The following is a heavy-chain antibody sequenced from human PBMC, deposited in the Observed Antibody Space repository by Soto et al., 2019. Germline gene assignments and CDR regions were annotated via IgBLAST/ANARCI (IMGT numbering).Heavy chain of an antibody. D-gene: IGHD4-4*01. CDR3: ARPLWRDDYNWGYFDL. CDR2: ISYDGSNK. Sequence: QVQLVESGGGVVQPGRSLRLSCAASGFTFSSYAMHWVRQAPGKGLEWVAVISYDGSNKYYADSVKGRFTISSDNSKNTLYLQMNRLRAEDTAVYYCARPLWRDDYNWGYFDLWGSGTLVTVSS. CDR1: GFTFSSYA. J-gene: IGHJ2*01. V-gene: IGHV3-30-3*01.